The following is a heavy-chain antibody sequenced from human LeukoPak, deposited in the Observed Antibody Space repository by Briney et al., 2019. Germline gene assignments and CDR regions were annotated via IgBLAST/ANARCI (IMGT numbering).Heavy chain of an antibody. V-gene: IGHV1-18*01. CDR2: VSAYADNT. J-gene: IGHJ4*02. D-gene: IGHD2-15*01. CDR1: GYIFTSYG. Sequence: GASVKVSCKASGYIFTSYGISWVRQAPGQGPEWVGWVSAYADNTNYVQKFQGRVTMTTDTSTSTAYMELRSLRSDDTAVYYCARDCIGCHGFDYWGQGTLVTVSS. CDR3: ARDCIGCHGFDY.